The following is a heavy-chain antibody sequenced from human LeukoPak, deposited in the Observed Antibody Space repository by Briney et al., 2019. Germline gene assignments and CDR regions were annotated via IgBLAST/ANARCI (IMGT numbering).Heavy chain of an antibody. CDR2: ISSSSSYI. CDR1: GFSFSSYN. V-gene: IGHV3-21*01. Sequence: PGGSLRLSCAASGFSFSSYNMNWVRQAPGKGLEWVSSISSSSSYIYYADSVRGRFTISRDNAKNSLYLQMNSLRAEDTAVYYCARGYSYDSSAYWAYWGQGTLVTVSS. D-gene: IGHD3-22*01. CDR3: ARGYSYDSSAYWAY. J-gene: IGHJ4*02.